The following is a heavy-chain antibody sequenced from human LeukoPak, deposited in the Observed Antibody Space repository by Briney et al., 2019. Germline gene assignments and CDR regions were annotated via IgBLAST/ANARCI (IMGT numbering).Heavy chain of an antibody. Sequence: ASVKVSCKASGYTFTSYAMHWVRQAPGQRLEWMGWINAGNGNTKYSQKFQGRVTITRDTSASTAYMALSSLRSEDTAVYYCAREGTFDAFDIWGQGTMVTVSS. J-gene: IGHJ3*02. V-gene: IGHV1-3*01. CDR2: INAGNGNT. CDR1: GYTFTSYA. CDR3: AREGTFDAFDI.